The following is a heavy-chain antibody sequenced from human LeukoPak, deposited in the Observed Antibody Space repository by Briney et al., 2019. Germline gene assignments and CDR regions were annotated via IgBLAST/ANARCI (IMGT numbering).Heavy chain of an antibody. D-gene: IGHD3-10*01. CDR1: GYTLTELS. CDR2: FDPEDGET. V-gene: IGHV1-24*01. Sequence: ASVKVSCKVSGYTLTELSMHWVRQAPGKGLEWMGGFDPEDGETIYAQKFQGRVTMTEDTSTDTAYMELSSLRSEDTAVYYCATGYYGSGSYPLDYWGQGPLVTVSS. CDR3: ATGYYGSGSYPLDY. J-gene: IGHJ4*02.